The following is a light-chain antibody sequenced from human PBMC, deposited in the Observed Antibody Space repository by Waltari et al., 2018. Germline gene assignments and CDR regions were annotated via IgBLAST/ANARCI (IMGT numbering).Light chain of an antibody. V-gene: IGKV1-5*03. Sequence: DIQMTQSPSTLSASVGDSVNITCRASQTITNWVAWYQQKPGKAPELLIYQVSNLQTGVPSRFSGGGSGAEYTLTISSLQADDFATYYCQQYRSYWTFGQGTKVEMK. CDR1: QTITNW. CDR3: QQYRSYWT. CDR2: QVS. J-gene: IGKJ1*01.